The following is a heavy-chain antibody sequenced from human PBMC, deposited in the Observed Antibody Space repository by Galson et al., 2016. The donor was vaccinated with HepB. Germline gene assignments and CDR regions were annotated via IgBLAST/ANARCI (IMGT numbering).Heavy chain of an antibody. J-gene: IGHJ5*02. D-gene: IGHD6-13*01. Sequence: SLRLSCAGSGFTVSRDYMSWVRQAPGKGLEWVSVIYSRGSAYYADSVKGRFTISRDNSKNTLYLLMNSLKAEDTAVYYCARDWGSSCCHHWGQGTLVTVSS. CDR2: IYSRGSA. CDR1: GFTVSRDY. CDR3: ARDWGSSCCHH. V-gene: IGHV3-66*01.